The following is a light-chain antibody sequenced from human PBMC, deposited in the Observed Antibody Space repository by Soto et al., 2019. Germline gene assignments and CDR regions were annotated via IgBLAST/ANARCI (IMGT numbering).Light chain of an antibody. CDR1: QSVSSNY. J-gene: IGKJ3*01. Sequence: EVMLTQSPGTLSLSPGERATLSCRASQSVSSNYLAWYQQKSGQAPRLLIYGASNRATGIPDRFSGSGSGTDFTLTIRRLEPEDFAVYYCQQYGSSPFTFGPGTKVDIK. CDR2: GAS. CDR3: QQYGSSPFT. V-gene: IGKV3-20*01.